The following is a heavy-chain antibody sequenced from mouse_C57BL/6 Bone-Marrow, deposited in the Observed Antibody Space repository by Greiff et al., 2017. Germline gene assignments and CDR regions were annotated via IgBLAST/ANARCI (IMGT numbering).Heavy chain of an antibody. CDR1: GFTFSDYY. Sequence: EVMLVESEGGLVQPGSSMKLSCTASGFTFSDYYMAWVRQVPEKGLEWVANINYDGSSTYYLDSLKSRFIISRDNAKNILYLQMSSLKSEDTATYYCARRGSNWDAMDYWGQGTSVTVSS. D-gene: IGHD4-1*01. CDR3: ARRGSNWDAMDY. J-gene: IGHJ4*01. V-gene: IGHV5-16*01. CDR2: INYDGSST.